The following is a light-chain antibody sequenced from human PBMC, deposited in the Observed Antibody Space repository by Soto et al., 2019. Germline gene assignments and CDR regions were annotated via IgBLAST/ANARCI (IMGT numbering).Light chain of an antibody. Sequence: QLVLTQSPSASASLGPSVKLTCTLSSGHSSYAIAWHQQQPEKGPRYLMKLNSDGSHSKGDGIPDRFSGSSSGAERYLIISSLQSEDEADYYCQTWGTGIQVFGGGTKLTVL. J-gene: IGLJ2*01. CDR1: SGHSSYA. CDR3: QTWGTGIQV. CDR2: LNSDGSH. V-gene: IGLV4-69*01.